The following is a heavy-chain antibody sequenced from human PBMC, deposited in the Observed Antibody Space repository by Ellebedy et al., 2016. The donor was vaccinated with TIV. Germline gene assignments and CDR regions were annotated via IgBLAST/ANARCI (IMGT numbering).Heavy chain of an antibody. CDR3: ARDRVWREQPGCMDV. V-gene: IGHV3-74*01. CDR2: INSDGSST. CDR1: GFTFSSYW. Sequence: PGGSLRLSCAASGFTFSSYWMHWVRQAPGKGLVWVSRINSDGSSTSYADSVKGRFTISRDNSKNTLYLQMNSLRAEDTAVYYCARDRVWREQPGCMDVWGQGTTVTVSS. J-gene: IGHJ6*02. D-gene: IGHD1-14*01.